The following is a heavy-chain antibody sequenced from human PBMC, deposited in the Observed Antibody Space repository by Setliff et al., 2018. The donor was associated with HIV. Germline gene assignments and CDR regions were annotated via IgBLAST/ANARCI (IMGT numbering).Heavy chain of an antibody. CDR1: GFTISSYH. V-gene: IGHV3-30*02. CDR3: ARDFSWATDS. CDR2: VRHDGDVQ. Sequence: GGSLRLSCAASGFTISSYHIHWVRQAPGKGLEWVAFVRHDGDVQIYADSVKGRFTASRDNPKNTVSLQLNSLRIEDTAVYYCARDFSWATDSWGQGTRVTVS. D-gene: IGHD2-15*01. J-gene: IGHJ4*02.